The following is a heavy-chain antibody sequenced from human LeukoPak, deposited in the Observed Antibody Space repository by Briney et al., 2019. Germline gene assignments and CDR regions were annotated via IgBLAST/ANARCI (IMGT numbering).Heavy chain of an antibody. Sequence: GGSLRLSCAASGFTFNTYTMNWVRQAPGKGLEWVSSISSSSSYIYYADSGKGRFTISRDNAKNSLYLQMNSLRAEDTAVYYCARDPTSSWETAFDIWGQGTMVTVSS. CDR3: ARDPTSSWETAFDI. CDR1: GFTFNTYT. CDR2: ISSSSSYI. V-gene: IGHV3-21*01. D-gene: IGHD1-26*01. J-gene: IGHJ3*02.